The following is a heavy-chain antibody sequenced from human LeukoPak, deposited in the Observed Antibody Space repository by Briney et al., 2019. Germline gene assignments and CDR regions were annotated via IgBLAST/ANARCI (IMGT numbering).Heavy chain of an antibody. CDR1: GYTFTDYY. J-gene: IGHJ5*02. D-gene: IGHD3-10*01. Sequence: ASVKVSCKASGYTFTDYYINWVRQAPGQGLEWIGWINPNSGDTNYAQKFQDRVTMTRDTSISTAYIELNFLRSNDTAVFYCARGDYYGSPKVVAAWGQGTLVTVSS. V-gene: IGHV1-2*02. CDR2: INPNSGDT. CDR3: ARGDYYGSPKVVAA.